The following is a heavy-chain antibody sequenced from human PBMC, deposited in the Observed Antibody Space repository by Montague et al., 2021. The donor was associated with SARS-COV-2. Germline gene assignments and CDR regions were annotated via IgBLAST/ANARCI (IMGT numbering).Heavy chain of an antibody. V-gene: IGHV3-20*04. Sequence: SLRLSCAASGFTFDDYGMSWVRQAPGKGLVWVSGINWNGSSTGYADSVKGRFTISRDNAKNSLYLQMNSLRAEDTALYYCARDGTYYYDSSGYLCRGVGAFDIWGQGTMVTVSS. J-gene: IGHJ3*02. CDR3: ARDGTYYYDSSGYLCRGVGAFDI. CDR1: GFTFDDYG. CDR2: INWNGSST. D-gene: IGHD3-22*01.